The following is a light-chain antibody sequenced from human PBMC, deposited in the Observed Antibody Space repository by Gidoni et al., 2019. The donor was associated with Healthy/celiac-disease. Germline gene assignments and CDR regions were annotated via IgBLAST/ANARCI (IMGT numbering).Light chain of an antibody. CDR2: AAS. CDR1: QSISSY. CDR3: QQSYSTPTT. Sequence: DIQMTQSPSSLSASVGDRVTITCRASQSISSYLNWYQQKPGKAPKLLIYAASSLQSGVPSRFSGSGSWTDFTLTISSLQPEDFATYYCQQSYSTPTTFXHXTRLGIK. J-gene: IGKJ5*01. V-gene: IGKV1-39*01.